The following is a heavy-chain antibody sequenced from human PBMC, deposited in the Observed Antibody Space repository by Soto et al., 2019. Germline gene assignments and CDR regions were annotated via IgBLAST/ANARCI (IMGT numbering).Heavy chain of an antibody. CDR1: GGPFSRYG. Sequence: QVQLVQSGAEVKKPGSSVKVSCKASGGPFSRYGFSWVRQAPGQGLEWVGGIIPIIDTTNYARKWQGRGTITADESTSTAFMELSSLTSDDTAAYYCARDMPDDGFDFWGQGPMVTVSS. CDR2: IIPIIDTT. CDR3: ARDMPDDGFDF. D-gene: IGHD2-2*01. V-gene: IGHV1-69*01. J-gene: IGHJ3*01.